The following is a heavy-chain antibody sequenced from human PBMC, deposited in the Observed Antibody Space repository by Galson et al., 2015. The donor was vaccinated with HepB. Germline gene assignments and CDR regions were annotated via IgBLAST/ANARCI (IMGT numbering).Heavy chain of an antibody. CDR1: GFTFSNYG. V-gene: IGHV3-33*08. Sequence: SLRLSCAASGFTFSNYGMHWVRQAPGKGLEWVAFIWYDGSNKYSADSVKGRFTISRDNSKNTLYLRMNSLRAEDTAVYYCARDSTPYDRSGYYDHGDDYWGQGTLVTVSS. J-gene: IGHJ4*02. CDR2: IWYDGSNK. D-gene: IGHD3-22*01. CDR3: ARDSTPYDRSGYYDHGDDY.